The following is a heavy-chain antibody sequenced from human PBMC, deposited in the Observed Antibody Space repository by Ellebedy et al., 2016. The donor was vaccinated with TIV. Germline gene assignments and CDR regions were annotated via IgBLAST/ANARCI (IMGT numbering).Heavy chain of an antibody. Sequence: GESLKISCIASGFNFRSYWMTWVRQAPGKGLEWVANIRQAGDEKYYVDSVKGRFTVSRDNAQNSLYLQMNSLRVEDTAVYYCARRASYGDYAVQVNSWFDPWGQGTLVTVSS. CDR2: IRQAGDEK. CDR1: GFNFRSYW. V-gene: IGHV3-7*01. D-gene: IGHD4-17*01. J-gene: IGHJ5*02. CDR3: ARRASYGDYAVQVNSWFDP.